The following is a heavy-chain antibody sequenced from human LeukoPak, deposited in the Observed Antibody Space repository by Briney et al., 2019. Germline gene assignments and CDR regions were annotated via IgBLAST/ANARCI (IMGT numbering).Heavy chain of an antibody. Sequence: KSSETLSLTCTVSGGSISSNSYFWGWVRQSPGKGLVWIGNIHYSGTTYYHPSLKSRVKISVDTSKNQFSLNLSSVTAADTAVYYCARQAFGTYSSSWVYYYYYMDVWGKGTTVTVSS. CDR3: ARQAFGTYSSSWVYYYYYMDV. CDR1: GGSISSNSYF. D-gene: IGHD6-13*01. V-gene: IGHV4-39*01. J-gene: IGHJ6*03. CDR2: IHYSGTT.